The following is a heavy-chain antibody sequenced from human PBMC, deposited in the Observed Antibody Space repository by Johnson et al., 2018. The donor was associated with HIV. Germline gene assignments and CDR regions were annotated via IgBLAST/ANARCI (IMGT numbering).Heavy chain of an antibody. V-gene: IGHV3-11*04. D-gene: IGHD6-13*01. CDR1: GFTFSDYY. Sequence: QVQVVESGGGVVQPGRSLRLSCAASGFTFSDYYMSWIRQAPGKGLEWVSYISSSGSTIYYADYVKGRLPIYRDNAKNSLYLQRNSLRAEDTAVYYCAKDPHNPIVSSSWFPFGGAFDIWGQGTMVTVSS. J-gene: IGHJ3*02. CDR3: AKDPHNPIVSSSWFPFGGAFDI. CDR2: ISSSGSTI.